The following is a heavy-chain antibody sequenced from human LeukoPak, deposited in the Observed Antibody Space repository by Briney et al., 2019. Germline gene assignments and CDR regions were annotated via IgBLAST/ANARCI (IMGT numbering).Heavy chain of an antibody. D-gene: IGHD2-8*02. CDR3: ARLGHCTGGSCYQYYYMDV. CDR1: GGSISSSSCY. CDR2: IYDSGSI. J-gene: IGHJ6*03. Sequence: SETLSLTCTVSGGSISSSSCYWGWIRQPPGKGLEWIGSIYDSGSIYYNPSLKSRLTISEDTSKNQLSLKMNSVTAADTAVYYCARLGHCTGGSCYQYYYMDVWGKGTMVTISS. V-gene: IGHV4-39*01.